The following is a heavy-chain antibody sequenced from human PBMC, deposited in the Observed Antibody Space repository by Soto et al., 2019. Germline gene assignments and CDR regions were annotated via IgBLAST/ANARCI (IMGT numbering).Heavy chain of an antibody. CDR2: INPAGNVQ. V-gene: IGHV3-7*01. J-gene: IGHJ3*02. Sequence: VQLVESGGGLVQPGESLRLSCTASGLTFSISWMTWVRQAPGEGLEWVSNINPAGNVQHYADSVKERFTISRDNAKNSLFLQMSGLRVEDTAVYYCATANTPYAFDMWGQWTMVTVS. CDR1: GLTFSISW. CDR3: ATANTPYAFDM.